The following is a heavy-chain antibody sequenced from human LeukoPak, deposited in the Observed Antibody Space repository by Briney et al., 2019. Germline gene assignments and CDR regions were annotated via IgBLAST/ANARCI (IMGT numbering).Heavy chain of an antibody. Sequence: GGSLRLSCAASGFTFDDYAMHWVRQAPGKGLEWVSGISWNSGSIGYADSVKGRFTISRDNAKNSLYLQMNSLRAEDTALYYCAKDGYTRAVYYYYYYMDVWGKGTTVTVSS. D-gene: IGHD5-24*01. J-gene: IGHJ6*03. CDR2: ISWNSGSI. CDR3: AKDGYTRAVYYYYYYMDV. CDR1: GFTFDDYA. V-gene: IGHV3-9*01.